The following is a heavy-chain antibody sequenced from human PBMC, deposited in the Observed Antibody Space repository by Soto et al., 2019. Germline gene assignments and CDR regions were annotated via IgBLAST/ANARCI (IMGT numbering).Heavy chain of an antibody. J-gene: IGHJ4*02. CDR1: VFTFSDHY. CDR2: IRNRGQSHIA. V-gene: IGHV3-72*01. D-gene: IGHD2-21*01. Sequence: PVGSLRLSCASSVFTFSDHYMDCVRQSPGKWLEWVGRIRNRGQSHIADYAASVKGRFTMSRDDSENSLHLQMNSLKTEDTAVYYCARDKHTALEYWGQGTLVIVS. CDR3: ARDKHTALEY.